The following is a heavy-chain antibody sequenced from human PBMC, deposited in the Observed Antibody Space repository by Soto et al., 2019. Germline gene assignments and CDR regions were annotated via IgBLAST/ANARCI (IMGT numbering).Heavy chain of an antibody. CDR2: IYFSGST. V-gene: IGHV4-30-4*01. D-gene: IGHD3-9*01. Sequence: SETLSLTCTFSGGSISSGDYYWGWIRQPPGRGLEWIGYIYFSGSTYYNPSLKGRVAISLDTSKNQFSLKLSSVTAADTAVYYCAREDFLTGYGSFDCWGQGTLVTVSS. J-gene: IGHJ4*02. CDR1: GGSISSGDYY. CDR3: AREDFLTGYGSFDC.